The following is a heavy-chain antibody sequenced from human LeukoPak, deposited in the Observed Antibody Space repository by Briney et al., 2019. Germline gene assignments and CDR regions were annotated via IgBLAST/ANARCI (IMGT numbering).Heavy chain of an antibody. CDR3: ARANTPFADY. J-gene: IGHJ4*02. CDR2: ISYDGSNK. V-gene: IGHV3-30*09. Sequence: GRSLRLSCAASRFTFSSYDMHWVRQAPGRGLEWVAVISYDGSNKYYADSVKGRFAISRDNSKNTVYLQMNSLRVEDTAVYYCARANTPFADYWGQGTLVTVSS. D-gene: IGHD2-2*02. CDR1: RFTFSSYD.